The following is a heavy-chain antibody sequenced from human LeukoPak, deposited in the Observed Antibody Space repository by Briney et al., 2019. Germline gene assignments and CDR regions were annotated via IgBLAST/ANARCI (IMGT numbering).Heavy chain of an antibody. CDR1: GGSISGYY. CDR2: MYYSGST. CDR3: AGRATPGSPYYLDY. V-gene: IGHV4-59*01. J-gene: IGHJ4*02. Sequence: SETLSLTCTVSGGSISGYYGTWIRLPPGKGLEWIGYMYYSGSTNYNPSLKSRVTMSVDTTKNQFSLKLSSVTAADTAVYYCAGRATPGSPYYLDYWGQGILVTVSS. D-gene: IGHD2-15*01.